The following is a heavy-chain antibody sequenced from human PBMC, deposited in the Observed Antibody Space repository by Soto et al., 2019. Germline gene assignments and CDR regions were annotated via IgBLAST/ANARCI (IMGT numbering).Heavy chain of an antibody. CDR2: IYWDDDK. Sequence: QITLKESGPPVVKPTETLTLTCTFSGFSLTTSGVGVGWVRHSPGKAPEWLALIYWDDDKRYSTSLKSRLTITKDTSKNQVVLTMANVDPADTATYYCAHRVLRTVFGLVTTTAIYFDFWGQGTPVVVSS. D-gene: IGHD3-3*01. CDR1: GFSLTTSGVG. J-gene: IGHJ4*02. V-gene: IGHV2-5*02. CDR3: AHRVLRTVFGLVTTTAIYFDF.